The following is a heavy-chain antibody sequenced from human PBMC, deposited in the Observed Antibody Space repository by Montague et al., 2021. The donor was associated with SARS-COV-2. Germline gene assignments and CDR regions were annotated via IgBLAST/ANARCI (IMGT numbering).Heavy chain of an antibody. CDR3: ASSYGSGYYGFDY. D-gene: IGHD3-10*01. CDR1: AGSINTYY. Sequence: SETLSLTCTVSAGSINTYYWSWIRQSPGKALEWIGRIYPSGYTNYDPSLKSRVTVSVDTSKSQFSLTLNSLTVADTAVYYCASSYGSGYYGFDYWGQGIPVTVSS. CDR2: IYPSGYT. J-gene: IGHJ4*02. V-gene: IGHV4-4*07.